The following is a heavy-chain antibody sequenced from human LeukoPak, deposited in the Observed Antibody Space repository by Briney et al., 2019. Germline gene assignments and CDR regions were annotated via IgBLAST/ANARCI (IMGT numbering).Heavy chain of an antibody. CDR3: GRSLSSAWYYFAY. D-gene: IGHD6-19*01. CDR1: GGSISNYY. V-gene: IGHV4-59*01. J-gene: IGHJ4*02. Sequence: SETLSLTCTVSGGSISNYYWSWIRQPPGKGLEWIGYIYYSGSTNYNPSLNSRVTISVDTSKNQFSLRLSSVTAADTAVYYCGRSLSSAWYYFAYWGQGTLVTVSS. CDR2: IYYSGST.